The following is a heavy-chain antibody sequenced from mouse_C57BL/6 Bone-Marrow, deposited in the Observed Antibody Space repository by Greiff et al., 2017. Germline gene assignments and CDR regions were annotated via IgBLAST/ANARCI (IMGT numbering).Heavy chain of an antibody. D-gene: IGHD4-1*01. CDR3: ARSGPLGRSFDY. V-gene: IGHV1-55*01. Sequence: QVQLQQPGAELVKPGASVKMSCKASGYTFTSYWITWVKQRPGQGLEWIGGIYPTSGRTNYNEKFKRKAILTVDTSSNTAYMQLSSLTSEDSAVFYCARSGPLGRSFDYWGQGTTLTVSS. J-gene: IGHJ2*01. CDR2: IYPTSGRT. CDR1: GYTFTSYW.